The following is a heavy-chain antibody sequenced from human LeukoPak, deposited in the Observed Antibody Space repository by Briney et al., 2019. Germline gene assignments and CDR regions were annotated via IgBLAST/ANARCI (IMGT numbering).Heavy chain of an antibody. J-gene: IGHJ4*02. CDR2: IYSGGTT. CDR1: GFTVSGNY. CDR3: ARQYEAEEQQLEFDY. Sequence: GGSLRLSCAVSGFTVSGNYMSWVRQAPGKGLEWVSLIYSGGTTYYADSVKGRFTISRDNSKNTLYLQMNSLRAEDTAVYYCARQYEAEEQQLEFDYWGQGTLVTVSS. V-gene: IGHV3-53*01. D-gene: IGHD6-13*01.